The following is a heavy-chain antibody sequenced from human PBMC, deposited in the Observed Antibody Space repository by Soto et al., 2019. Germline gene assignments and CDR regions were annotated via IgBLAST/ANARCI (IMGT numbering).Heavy chain of an antibody. Sequence: EVQLLESGGGLIQPGGSLRLSCAASGFTFSSYAMSWDRQAPGKDLEWVSAISGSGGSTYYADSVKGRFTISRDNSKNTLYLQMNSLRAEDTAVYYCAYSSTPFDYWGQGTLVTVSS. CDR3: AYSSTPFDY. CDR1: GFTFSSYA. CDR2: ISGSGGST. V-gene: IGHV3-23*01. J-gene: IGHJ4*02. D-gene: IGHD6-13*01.